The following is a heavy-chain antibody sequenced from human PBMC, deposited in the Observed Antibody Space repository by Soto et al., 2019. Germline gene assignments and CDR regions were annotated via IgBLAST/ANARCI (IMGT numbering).Heavy chain of an antibody. Sequence: SSETLSLTCTVSGGSISSYYWSWIRQPPGKGLEWIGYIYYSGTTNYNPSLKSRVTISVDTSKNQFSLKLSSVTAADTAVYYCARVYGDYLDFWGQATLVTVSS. CDR2: IYYSGTT. CDR1: GGSISSYY. D-gene: IGHD4-17*01. V-gene: IGHV4-59*01. CDR3: ARVYGDYLDF. J-gene: IGHJ4*02.